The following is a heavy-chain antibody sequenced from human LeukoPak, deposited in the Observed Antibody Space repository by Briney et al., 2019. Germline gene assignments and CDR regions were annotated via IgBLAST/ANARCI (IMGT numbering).Heavy chain of an antibody. D-gene: IGHD4-17*01. CDR1: GFTFSSYG. CDR3: ARGSGDLDN. Sequence: PGGSLRLSCAASGFTFSSYGMHWVRQAPGKGLEWVASIEQDGSEKCYVDSVKGRFTISRDNAQKSLSLQMKSLRAEDTAVYYCARGSGDLDNWGQGTLVTVSS. CDR2: IEQDGSEK. V-gene: IGHV3-7*01. J-gene: IGHJ4*02.